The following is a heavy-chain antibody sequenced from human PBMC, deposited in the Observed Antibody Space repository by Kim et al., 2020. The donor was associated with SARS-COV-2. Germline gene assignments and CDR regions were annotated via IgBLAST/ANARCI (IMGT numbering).Heavy chain of an antibody. Sequence: NPSLKSRVTMSVDTSKNQFSRKLSSVTAADTAEYYCARDNTGTTFWYFDLWGRGTLVTVSS. CDR3: ARDNTGTTFWYFDL. J-gene: IGHJ2*01. D-gene: IGHD1-7*01. V-gene: IGHV4-4*07.